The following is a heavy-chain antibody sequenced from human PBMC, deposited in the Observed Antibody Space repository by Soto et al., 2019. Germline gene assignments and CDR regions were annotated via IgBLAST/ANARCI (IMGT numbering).Heavy chain of an antibody. V-gene: IGHV1-69*01. CDR3: ARDRGNYGMDV. D-gene: IGHD1-1*01. J-gene: IGHJ6*02. Sequence: QVQLVQSGAEVRKPGSSVRVSCKASGGSFNRHTISWVRQAPGQGLEWMGGIIPIFGTANYAQKFQGRVTITADESTSTAYMELSSLRSEDTAVYYCARDRGNYGMDVWGQGTTVTVSS. CDR1: GGSFNRHT. CDR2: IIPIFGTA.